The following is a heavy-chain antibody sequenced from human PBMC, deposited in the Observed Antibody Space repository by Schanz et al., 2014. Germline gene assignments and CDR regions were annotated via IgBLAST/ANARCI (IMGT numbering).Heavy chain of an antibody. D-gene: IGHD3-9*01. CDR3: ARRNFYDKSAAFDY. J-gene: IGHJ4*02. Sequence: EVQLLESGGGLVQPGGSLRLSCVASGFTFFGSFAMSWVRQAPGKGLEWVGHSRNKGHSYTSEYATSVKGRFTISRDESESSLYLQMDSLKTEDTAVYYCARRNFYDKSAAFDYWGQGSLVTVSS. CDR2: SRNKGHSYTS. CDR1: GFTFFGSFA. V-gene: IGHV3-72*01.